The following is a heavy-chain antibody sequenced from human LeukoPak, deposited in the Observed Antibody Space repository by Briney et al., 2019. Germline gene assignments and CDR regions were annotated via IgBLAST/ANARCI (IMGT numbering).Heavy chain of an antibody. D-gene: IGHD2-2*01. V-gene: IGHV4-34*01. CDR2: INHSGST. Sequence: PSETLSLTCAVYGGSFSGYYWSWIRQPPGKGLEWIGEINHSGSTNYNPSLKSRVTISVDTSKNQFSLKLSSVTAADTAVYYCAIEDCSSTSCPRNYWGQGTLVTVSS. CDR1: GGSFSGYY. CDR3: AIEDCSSTSCPRNY. J-gene: IGHJ4*02.